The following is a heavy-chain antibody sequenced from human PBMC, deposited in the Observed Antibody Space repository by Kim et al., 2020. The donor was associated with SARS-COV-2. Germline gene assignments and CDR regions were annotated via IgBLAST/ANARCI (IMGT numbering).Heavy chain of an antibody. D-gene: IGHD3-9*01. CDR3: ARDRRAYYDILTGYNIAGYDGMDV. V-gene: IGHV3-11*01. CDR2: ISSSGSTI. CDR1: GFTFSDYY. Sequence: GGSLRLSCAASGFTFSDYYMSWIRQAPGKGLEWVSYISSSGSTIYYADSVKGRFTISRDNAKNSLYLQMNSLRAEDTAVYYCARDRRAYYDILTGYNIAGYDGMDVWGQGTTVTVSS. J-gene: IGHJ6*02.